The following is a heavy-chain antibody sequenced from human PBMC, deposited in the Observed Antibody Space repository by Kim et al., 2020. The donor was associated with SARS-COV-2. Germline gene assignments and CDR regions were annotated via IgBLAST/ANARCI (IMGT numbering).Heavy chain of an antibody. V-gene: IGHV1-46*01. D-gene: IGHD5-18*01. J-gene: IGHJ4*02. CDR3: ARLGYSYGYRLDY. Sequence: YAQKFQGRVTMTRETSTSTVYMELSSLRSEETAVYYCARLGYSYGYRLDYWGQGTLVTVSS.